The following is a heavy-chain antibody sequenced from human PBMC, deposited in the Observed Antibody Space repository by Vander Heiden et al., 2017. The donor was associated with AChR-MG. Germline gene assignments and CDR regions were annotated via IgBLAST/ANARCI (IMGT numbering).Heavy chain of an antibody. V-gene: IGHV3-48*02. J-gene: IGHJ4*02. D-gene: IGHD3-22*01. Sequence: QLVESGGGLVQPGGSLRLSCAASGFRFGTYNMNWVRQAPGKGLEWVSYISTTSSSKYYADSVRGRFTISRDNAKNSLYLQMNGLGDEDTAVYYCARERPISAVIDYWGQGTLVTVSS. CDR3: ARERPISAVIDY. CDR2: ISTTSSSK. CDR1: GFRFGTYN.